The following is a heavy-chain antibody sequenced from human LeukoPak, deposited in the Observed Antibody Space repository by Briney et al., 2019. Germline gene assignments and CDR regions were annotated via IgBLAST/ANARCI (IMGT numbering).Heavy chain of an antibody. V-gene: IGHV1-46*01. CDR2: IYPRDGGT. J-gene: IGHJ4*02. CDR3: TRDQEGFDY. Sequence: ASVKVSCKASGYTFTNNYLHWVRQAPGQGLEWMGLIYPRDGGTSYAQNFQGRVTVTRDTSTTTVHMELRGLRSEDAAVYYCTRDQEGFDYWGQGTVVTVSP. CDR1: GYTFTNNY.